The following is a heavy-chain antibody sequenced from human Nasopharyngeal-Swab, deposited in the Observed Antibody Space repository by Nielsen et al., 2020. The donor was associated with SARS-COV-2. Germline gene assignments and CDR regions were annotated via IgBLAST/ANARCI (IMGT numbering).Heavy chain of an antibody. CDR2: ISRSDSAT. V-gene: IGHV3-48*03. CDR3: ARADSSGWFFDD. J-gene: IGHJ4*02. D-gene: IGHD6-19*01. Sequence: WIRQPPGKGLEWVSYISRSDSATYYADSVKGRFTISRDNAKNSLYLQMNSLRVEDTGVYYCARADSSGWFFDDWGRGTLVTVSS.